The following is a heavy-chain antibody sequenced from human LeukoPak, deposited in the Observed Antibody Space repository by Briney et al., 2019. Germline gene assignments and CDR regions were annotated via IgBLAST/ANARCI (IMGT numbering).Heavy chain of an antibody. CDR2: IYYSGST. V-gene: IGHV4-59*08. CDR3: ARHPSWDTPFDY. CDR1: GGSISSYY. Sequence: SETLSLTCTVSGGSISSYYWSWIRQPPGKGLEWIGYIYYSGSTNYNPSLKSRVTISVDTSKNQFSLKLSSVTAADTAAYYCARHPSWDTPFDYWGQGTLVTVSS. J-gene: IGHJ4*02. D-gene: IGHD5-18*01.